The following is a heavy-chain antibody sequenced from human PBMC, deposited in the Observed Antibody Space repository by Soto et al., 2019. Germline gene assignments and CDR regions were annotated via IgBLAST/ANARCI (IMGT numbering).Heavy chain of an antibody. V-gene: IGHV2-5*02. J-gene: IGHJ3*02. CDR3: AHSGYQLGLYKGAFDI. Sequence: QITLKESGPTLVKPTQTLTLTCTFSGFSLSTSGVGVGWIRQPPGKALEWLALIYWDDDKRYSPSLKSRLTIPKDTSKNQVVLTMPNMDPVDTATYYCAHSGYQLGLYKGAFDIWGQGTMVTVSS. CDR2: IYWDDDK. D-gene: IGHD2-2*01. CDR1: GFSLSTSGVG.